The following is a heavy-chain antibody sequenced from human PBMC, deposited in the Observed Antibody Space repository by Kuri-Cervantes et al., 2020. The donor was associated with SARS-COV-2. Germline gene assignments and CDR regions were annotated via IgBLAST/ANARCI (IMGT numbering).Heavy chain of an antibody. D-gene: IGHD3-3*01. CDR2: IIPIFGTA. J-gene: IGHJ5*02. Sequence: SVKVSCKASGDSFSSYRFNWVRQAPGQGLEWMGGIIPIFGTANYAQKFQGRVTITAAKSTSTAYMELSSLRSEDTAVYYCARGDYDFWSGYYCSWGQGTLVTVSS. CDR3: ARGDYDFWSGYYCS. V-gene: IGHV1-69*06. CDR1: GDSFSSYR.